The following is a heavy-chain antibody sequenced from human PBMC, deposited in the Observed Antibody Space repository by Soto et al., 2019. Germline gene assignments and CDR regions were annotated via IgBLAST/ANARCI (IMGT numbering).Heavy chain of an antibody. CDR1: GYTFTSYG. J-gene: IGHJ6*03. V-gene: IGHV1-18*01. Sequence: ASVKVSCKASGYTFTSYGISWVRQAPGQGLEWMGWISAYNGNTNYAPKLQGRVTMTTDTSTSTAYMELRRLRSDDTAVYYCARDPYDYIWGSYRSSYYYYMDVWGKGTTVTVSS. CDR3: ARDPYDYIWGSYRSSYYYYMDV. D-gene: IGHD3-16*02. CDR2: ISAYNGNT.